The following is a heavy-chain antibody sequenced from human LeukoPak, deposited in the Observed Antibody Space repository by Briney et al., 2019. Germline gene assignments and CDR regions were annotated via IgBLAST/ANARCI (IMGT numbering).Heavy chain of an antibody. CDR1: GGSIRRFY. V-gene: IGHV4-4*07. CDR3: ARSLGYCSGTSCQRWFDP. CDR2: IYTSETS. Sequence: SQTLSLTCTVSGGSIRRFYWSWLRQPAGKGLEWIGRIYTSETSSYNPSLKSRVTMSVDTSKNQFSLKLSSVTAADTAVYYCARSLGYCSGTSCQRWFDPWGQGTLVTVSS. J-gene: IGHJ5*02. D-gene: IGHD2-2*01.